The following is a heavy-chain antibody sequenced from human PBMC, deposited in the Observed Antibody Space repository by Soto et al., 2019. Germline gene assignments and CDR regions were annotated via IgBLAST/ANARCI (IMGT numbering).Heavy chain of an antibody. CDR1: GFTFSNYW. CDR3: ARGARNYYYFDC. D-gene: IGHD1-7*01. J-gene: IGHJ4*02. CDR2: INGDGSST. V-gene: IGHV3-74*01. Sequence: EVQLVESGGGLVQPGGSLRLSCVASGFTFSNYWIHWVRQAPGKGLVWVSRINGDGSSTNYVDSVKGQFTISRDNAKNTVYLQMNSLRVEDTAVYYCARGARNYYYFDCWGQGTLVTVSS.